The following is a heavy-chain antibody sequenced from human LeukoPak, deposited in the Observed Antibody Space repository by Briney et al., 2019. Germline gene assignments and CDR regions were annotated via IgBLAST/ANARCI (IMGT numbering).Heavy chain of an antibody. CDR2: ISDTGGTT. Sequence: PGGSLSLSGAASGFTFSTYAMNWLRQAPGKGLKGVSSISDTGGTTYYTDSVNGRFTISRDNSKNRLYLQMNSLRAEDTAVYYCARKYCASTKCYHVDYWGQGTLVTVSS. CDR3: ARKYCASTKCYHVDY. J-gene: IGHJ4*02. V-gene: IGHV3-23*01. D-gene: IGHD2-2*01. CDR1: GFTFSTYA.